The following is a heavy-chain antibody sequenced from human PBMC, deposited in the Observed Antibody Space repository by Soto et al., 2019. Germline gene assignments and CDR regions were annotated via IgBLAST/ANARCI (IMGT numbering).Heavy chain of an antibody. CDR1: GFTFDSYW. CDR3: ASSKGAVVISPYFFDY. V-gene: IGHV3-74*01. J-gene: IGHJ4*02. Sequence: EVRLEESGGGLVQPGGSLRLSCAASGFTFDSYWMYWVRQAPGKGLVWVSRVNSDGSITTYADSVKGRFTISRDNAKNTLSLEMTSLRGEDTAVYYCASSKGAVVISPYFFDYWGQGALVTVSS. D-gene: IGHD2-21*01. CDR2: VNSDGSIT.